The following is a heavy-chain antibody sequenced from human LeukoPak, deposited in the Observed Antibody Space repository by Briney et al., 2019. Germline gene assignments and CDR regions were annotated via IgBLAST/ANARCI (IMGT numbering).Heavy chain of an antibody. CDR2: IYTSEDT. J-gene: IGHJ2*01. Sequence: PSETLSLTCTVSGVSISSYYWNWIRQPAGKGLEWIGRIYTSEDTNYNPSFKSRLTMSVDTSKNQFSLRLSSVTAADTAVYYCAGGNYYDSGSSDWYFDLWGRGTLVTVSS. CDR3: AGGNYYDSGSSDWYFDL. D-gene: IGHD3-10*01. V-gene: IGHV4-4*07. CDR1: GVSISSYY.